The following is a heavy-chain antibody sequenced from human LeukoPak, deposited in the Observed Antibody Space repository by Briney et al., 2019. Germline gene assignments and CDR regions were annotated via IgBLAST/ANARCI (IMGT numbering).Heavy chain of an antibody. D-gene: IGHD6-19*01. CDR3: AKDDSSGPFDY. CDR2: ISYDGSNK. Sequence: GGSLRLSCAASGFTFRSYGMHWVRQAPGKGLEWVAVISYDGSNKYYADSVKGRFTTSRDNSKNTLYLQMNSLRAEDTAVYYCAKDDSSGPFDYWGQGTLVTVSS. V-gene: IGHV3-30*18. CDR1: GFTFRSYG. J-gene: IGHJ4*02.